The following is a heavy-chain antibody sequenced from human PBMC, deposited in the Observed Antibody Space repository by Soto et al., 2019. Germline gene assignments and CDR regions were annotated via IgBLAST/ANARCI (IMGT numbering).Heavy chain of an antibody. Sequence: QLQLQESGPGLVKSSETLSLTCSVSGASVSSSHYWGWIRQPPGTGLEWIGSVSYSGSPYYSPSFKSRITISVDTSNTQFSLRVRSVTATDTAVYFCARHYNTGAFFDYWGQGKLVTVSS. V-gene: IGHV4-39*01. CDR2: VSYSGSP. J-gene: IGHJ4*02. CDR1: GASVSSSHY. CDR3: ARHYNTGAFFDY. D-gene: IGHD1-20*01.